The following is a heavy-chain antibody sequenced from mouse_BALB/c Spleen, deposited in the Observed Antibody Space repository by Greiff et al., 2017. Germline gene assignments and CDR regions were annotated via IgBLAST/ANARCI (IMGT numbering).Heavy chain of an antibody. CDR2: IWAGGST. V-gene: IGHV2-9*02. J-gene: IGHJ4*01. CDR1: GFSLTSYG. D-gene: IGHD2-3*01. CDR3: ARGGYYDYYAMDY. Sequence: VQLQQSGPGLVAPSQSLSITCTVSGFSLTSYGVHWVRQPPGKGLEWLGVIWAGGSTNYNSALMSRLSISKDNSKSQVFLKMNSLQTDDTAMYYCARGGYYDYYAMDYWGQGTSVTVSS.